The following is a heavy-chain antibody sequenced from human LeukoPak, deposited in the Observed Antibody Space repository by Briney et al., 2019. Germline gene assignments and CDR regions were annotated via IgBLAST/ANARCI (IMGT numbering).Heavy chain of an antibody. J-gene: IGHJ4*02. CDR1: GFTFSSYA. CDR3: AREPLGYCSGGSCYPFDY. Sequence: PGGSLRLSCAASGFTFSSYAMSWFRQAPGKGLEWVSSISSSGGTTYYVDSVKGRFTISRDNAKNSLYLQMNSLRDEDTAVYYCAREPLGYCSGGSCYPFDYWGQGTLVTVSS. CDR2: ISSSGGTT. V-gene: IGHV3-23*01. D-gene: IGHD2-15*01.